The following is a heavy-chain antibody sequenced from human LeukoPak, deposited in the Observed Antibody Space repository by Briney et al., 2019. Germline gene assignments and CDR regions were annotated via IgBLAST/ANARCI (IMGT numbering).Heavy chain of an antibody. D-gene: IGHD3-10*01. J-gene: IGHJ6*02. V-gene: IGHV3-15*01. CDR1: GFTFSNAW. Sequence: PGGSLRLSCAASGFTFSNAWMSWVRQAPGKGLEWVGRIKSKTDGGTTDYAAPVKGRFTISRDDSKNTLYLQMNSLKTEDTAVYYCTRDEVGGSGSYWPLYYYGMDAWGQGTTVTVSS. CDR2: IKSKTDGGTT. CDR3: TRDEVGGSGSYWPLYYYGMDA.